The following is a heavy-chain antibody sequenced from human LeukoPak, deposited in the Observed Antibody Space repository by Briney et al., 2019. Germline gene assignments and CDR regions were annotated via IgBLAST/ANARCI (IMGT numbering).Heavy chain of an antibody. D-gene: IGHD5-24*01. CDR3: AKSGYNRFDY. CDR1: GFTFSSYA. J-gene: IGHJ4*02. V-gene: IGHV3-23*01. Sequence: GGSLRLSCAASGFTFSSYAMSWVRQAPGKGLEWVSAIGGSGVSTYYADSVKGRFTISRDNSKNTLYLQMISLRAEDTAVYYCAKSGYNRFDYWGQGTLVTVSS. CDR2: IGGSGVST.